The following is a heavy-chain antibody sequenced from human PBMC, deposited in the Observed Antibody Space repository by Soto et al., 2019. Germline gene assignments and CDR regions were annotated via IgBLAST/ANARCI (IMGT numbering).Heavy chain of an antibody. V-gene: IGHV3-30-3*01. CDR1: GFTFSSYA. D-gene: IGHD4-17*01. CDR2: ISYDGSNK. Sequence: SLRLSCAASGFTFSSYAMHWVRQAPGKGLEWVAVISYDGSNKYYADSVKGRFTISRDNSKNTLYLQMNSLRAEDTAVYYCARPGDYGDYIGVAFDIWGQGTMVT. J-gene: IGHJ3*02. CDR3: ARPGDYGDYIGVAFDI.